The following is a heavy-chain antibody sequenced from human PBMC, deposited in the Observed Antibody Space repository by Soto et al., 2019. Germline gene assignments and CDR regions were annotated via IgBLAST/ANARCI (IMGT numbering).Heavy chain of an antibody. CDR3: ARHLHDSGWFSSFDF. J-gene: IGHJ4*02. V-gene: IGHV4-39*01. CDR1: GGSFSSTSYY. CDR2: IDYSGNT. D-gene: IGHD6-19*01. Sequence: QLQLQESGPGLVKPSETLSLTCTVSGGSFSSTSYYWAWIRQPPGKGLEWIGSIDYSGNTYYNPSLKSRVGMSVDTSKNQLSLTWISVTAAETAVYYCARHLHDSGWFSSFDFWGQGTLVTVSS.